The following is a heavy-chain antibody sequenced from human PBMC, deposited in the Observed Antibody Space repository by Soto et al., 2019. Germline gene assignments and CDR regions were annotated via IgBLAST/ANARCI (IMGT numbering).Heavy chain of an antibody. D-gene: IGHD2-15*01. CDR3: ASDPGGSSTWPSDD. CDR2: ISYDGSNK. Sequence: GGSLRLSCAASGFTFSSYAMRWVRQAPGKGLEWVAVISYDGSNKYYADSVKGRFTISRDNSKNTLYLQMNSLRAEDTAVYYWASDPGGSSTWPSDDWGQGTLVTVS. J-gene: IGHJ4*02. CDR1: GFTFSSYA. V-gene: IGHV3-30-3*01.